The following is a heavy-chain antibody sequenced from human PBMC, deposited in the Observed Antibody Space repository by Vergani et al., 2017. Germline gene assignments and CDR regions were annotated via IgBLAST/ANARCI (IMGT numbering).Heavy chain of an antibody. J-gene: IGHJ6*02. D-gene: IGHD2-2*01. CDR2: IIPIFGTA. CDR1: GGTFSSYA. Sequence: QVQLVQSGAEVKKPGSSVKVSCKASGGTFSSYAISWVRQAPGQGLEWMGRIIPIFGTANYAQKFQGRDTITADESTSTAYVELSSLRSEDTAVYYCAREGGAIVVVPAAMYYYYGMDVWGQGP. V-gene: IGHV1-69*13. CDR3: AREGGAIVVVPAAMYYYYGMDV.